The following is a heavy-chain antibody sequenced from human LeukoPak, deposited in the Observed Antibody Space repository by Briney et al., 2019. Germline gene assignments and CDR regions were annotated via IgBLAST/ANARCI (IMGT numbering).Heavy chain of an antibody. J-gene: IGHJ4*02. Sequence: HPGGSLRLSCAASGFTFSSYGMSWVRQAPGKGLDWVSAISGSGGSTYYADSVKGRFTISRDNSKNTLYLQMNSLRAEDTAVYYCAKDPSVAATLDYWGQGTLVTVSS. CDR2: ISGSGGST. V-gene: IGHV3-23*01. CDR3: AKDPSVAATLDY. CDR1: GFTFSSYG. D-gene: IGHD2-15*01.